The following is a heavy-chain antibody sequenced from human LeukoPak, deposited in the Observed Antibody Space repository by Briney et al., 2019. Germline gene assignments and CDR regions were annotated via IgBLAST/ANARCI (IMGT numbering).Heavy chain of an antibody. V-gene: IGHV3-7*03. Sequence: PGGSLRLSCAASGLNFSRRCMIWVRQAPGQGLEWVASIKEDGSEKHYVDSVKGRFTISRDNGKNSLYLQMNSLRAEDTAVYYCARDSGWWRFDFWGQGTLVTVSS. CDR1: GLNFSRRC. J-gene: IGHJ4*02. CDR2: IKEDGSEK. CDR3: ARDSGWWRFDF. D-gene: IGHD6-13*01.